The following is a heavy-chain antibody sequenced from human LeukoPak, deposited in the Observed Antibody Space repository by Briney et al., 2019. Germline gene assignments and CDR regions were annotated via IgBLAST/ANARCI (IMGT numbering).Heavy chain of an antibody. CDR3: ARGDYMDV. CDR1: GDSVSSSSTA. CDR2: TYYRSTWYN. J-gene: IGHJ6*03. Sequence: SQTLSLTCAISGDSVSSSSTAWSWIRQSPSRGLEWLGRTYYRSTWYNDYAVSVKSRISINPDTSKNQFSLQLNSVTPEDTAVCYCARGDYMDVWGRGTTVTVSS. V-gene: IGHV6-1*01. D-gene: IGHD3-16*01.